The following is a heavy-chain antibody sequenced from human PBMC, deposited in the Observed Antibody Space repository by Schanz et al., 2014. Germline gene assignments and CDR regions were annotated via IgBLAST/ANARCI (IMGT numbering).Heavy chain of an antibody. J-gene: IGHJ4*02. CDR1: GFTFSSYT. D-gene: IGHD3-9*01. CDR3: AKRNHDMQSLPLDY. CDR2: ISGSGGST. Sequence: EVQLLESGGGLVQPGGSLRLSCVASGFTFSSYTMNWVRQAPGKGLEWVSAISGSGGSTVYADSVKGRFTISRDNSKNTLYLQMNSLSAEDTAVYYCAKRNHDMQSLPLDYWGQGTLVTVSA. V-gene: IGHV3-23*01.